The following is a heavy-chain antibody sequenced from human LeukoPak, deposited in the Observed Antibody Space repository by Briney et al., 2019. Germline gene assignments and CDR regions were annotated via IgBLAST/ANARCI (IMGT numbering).Heavy chain of an antibody. CDR3: AKDRVQWLVDY. CDR1: GFTFSNAW. J-gene: IGHJ4*02. CDR2: IKSKTDGGTT. D-gene: IGHD6-19*01. V-gene: IGHV3-15*01. Sequence: GGSLRLSCAASGFTFSNAWMSWVRQAPGKGLEWVGRIKSKTDGGTTDYAAPVKGRFTISRDDSKNTLYLQMNSLRAEDTAVYYCAKDRVQWLVDYWGQGTLVTVSS.